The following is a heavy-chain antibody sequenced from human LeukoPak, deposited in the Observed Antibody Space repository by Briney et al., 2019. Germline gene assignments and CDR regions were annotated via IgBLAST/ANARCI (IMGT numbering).Heavy chain of an antibody. CDR3: ARDLTGYGDYFDY. J-gene: IGHJ4*02. D-gene: IGHD4-17*01. Sequence: NPSETLSLTCTVSGGSISSYYWSWIRQPPGKGLEWIGYIYYSGSTNYNPSLKSRVTISVDTSKNQFSLKPSSVTAADTAVYYCARDLTGYGDYFDYWGQGTLVTVSS. CDR2: IYYSGST. CDR1: GGSISSYY. V-gene: IGHV4-59*01.